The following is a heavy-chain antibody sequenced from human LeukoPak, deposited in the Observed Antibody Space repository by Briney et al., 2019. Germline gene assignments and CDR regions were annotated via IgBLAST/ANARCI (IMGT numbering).Heavy chain of an antibody. J-gene: IGHJ5*02. CDR3: ARGGVWNKVFDP. CDR1: GGSFSGYY. Sequence: SETLSLTCAVYGGSFSGYYWSWIRQPPGKGLEWIGEINHSGSTNHNPSLKSRVTISVDTSKNQFSLKLSSVTAADTAVYYCARGGVWNKVFDPWGQGTLVTVSS. CDR2: INHSGST. V-gene: IGHV4-34*01. D-gene: IGHD1/OR15-1a*01.